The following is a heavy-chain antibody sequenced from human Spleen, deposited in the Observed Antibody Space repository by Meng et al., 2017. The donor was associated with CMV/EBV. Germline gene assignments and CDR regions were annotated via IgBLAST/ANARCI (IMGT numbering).Heavy chain of an antibody. CDR3: ARGGYCSSTSCYAYYYYGMDV. J-gene: IGHJ6*02. CDR2: ISSDDNII. D-gene: IGHD2-2*01. V-gene: IGHV3-48*03. CDR1: GFTFNSYE. Sequence: GESLKISCAASGFTFNSYEMNWVRQAPGKGLEWVSYISSDDNIIYYADSVKGRFTISRDNAKNSLYLQMNSLRAEDTAVYYCARGGYCSSTSCYAYYYYGMDVWGQGTTVTVSS.